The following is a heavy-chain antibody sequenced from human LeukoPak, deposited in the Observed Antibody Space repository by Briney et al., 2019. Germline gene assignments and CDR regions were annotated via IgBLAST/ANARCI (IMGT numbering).Heavy chain of an antibody. D-gene: IGHD6-13*01. CDR1: GGSISSYY. V-gene: IGHV4-59*01. J-gene: IGHJ6*02. Sequence: PSETLSLTCTVSGGSISSYYWSWIRQPPGKGLEWIGYIYYSGSINYNPSLKSRVTISVDTSKNQFSLKLSSVTAADTAVYYCARGDSSSWYEYYYYGMDVWGQGTLVTVSS. CDR3: ARGDSSSWYEYYYYGMDV. CDR2: IYYSGSI.